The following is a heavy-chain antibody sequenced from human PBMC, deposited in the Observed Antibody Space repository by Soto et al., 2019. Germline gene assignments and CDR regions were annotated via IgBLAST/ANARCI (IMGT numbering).Heavy chain of an antibody. D-gene: IGHD3-10*01. Sequence: SETLSFTCTVSGGSISNSYWSWIRQPPGKGLEWIGYIYYSGSTNYNPSLKSRVTMSVDTSKNQFSLKLSSVTAADTAVYYCARGRFQNYYYYMDVWAKGTTVTVSS. CDR2: IYYSGST. CDR3: ARGRFQNYYYYMDV. V-gene: IGHV4-59*08. J-gene: IGHJ6*03. CDR1: GGSISNSY.